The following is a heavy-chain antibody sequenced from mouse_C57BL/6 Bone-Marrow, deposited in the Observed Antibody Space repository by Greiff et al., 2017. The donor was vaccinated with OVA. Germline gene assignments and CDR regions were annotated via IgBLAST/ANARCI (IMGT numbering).Heavy chain of an antibody. CDR1: GYAFSSYW. V-gene: IGHV1-80*01. J-gene: IGHJ2*01. CDR2: IYPGDGDT. Sequence: QVQLQQSGAELVKPGASVKISCKASGYAFSSYWMNWVKQRPGKGLEWIGEIYPGDGDTNYNGKFKGKATLTADKSSSTAYMQLISLTSEDSAVYFCARSGGSSQYYFDYWGQGTTLTVSA. D-gene: IGHD1-1*01. CDR3: ARSGGSSQYYFDY.